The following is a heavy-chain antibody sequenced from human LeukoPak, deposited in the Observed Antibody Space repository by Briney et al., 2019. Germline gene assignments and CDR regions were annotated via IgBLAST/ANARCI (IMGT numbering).Heavy chain of an antibody. CDR2: ISSSSSYI. CDR1: GFTFSSYS. D-gene: IGHD4-17*01. V-gene: IGHV3-21*01. CDR3: ARDLDYGEPSDC. Sequence: GGSLRLSCAASGFTFSSYSMNWVRQAPGKGLEWVSSISSSSSYIYYADSVKGRFTISRDNAKNSLYLQMNSLRAEDTAVYYCARDLDYGEPSDCWGQGTLVTVSS. J-gene: IGHJ4*02.